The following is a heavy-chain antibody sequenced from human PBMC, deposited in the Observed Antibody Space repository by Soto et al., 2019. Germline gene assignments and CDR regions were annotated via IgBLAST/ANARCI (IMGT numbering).Heavy chain of an antibody. J-gene: IGHJ4*02. CDR3: AKNYFFDS. V-gene: IGHV3-23*01. CDR2: IGVSSDA. CDR1: GFTFSSYA. Sequence: RRLSCAASGFTFSSYAMSWARQAPGKGLEWVSSIGVSSDAYYADSVTGRFTISRDNSRNTLYLQMNSLRAEDTAVYYCAKNYFFDSWGEGTLFT.